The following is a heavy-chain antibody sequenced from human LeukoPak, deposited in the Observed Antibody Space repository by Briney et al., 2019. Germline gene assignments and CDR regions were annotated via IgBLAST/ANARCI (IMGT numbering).Heavy chain of an antibody. Sequence: GESPTISCTGSGYIFPNYWIAWVRQKPGKGLESMGIVYPGDSDSRYNPSFQGQVTISTDKSINSAYLQWSSLKDSDTAMYYCARLYDGISGGLDIWGQGTMVTVSS. CDR1: GYIFPNYW. J-gene: IGHJ3*02. CDR3: ARLYDGISGGLDI. D-gene: IGHD3-22*01. CDR2: VYPGDSDS. V-gene: IGHV5-51*01.